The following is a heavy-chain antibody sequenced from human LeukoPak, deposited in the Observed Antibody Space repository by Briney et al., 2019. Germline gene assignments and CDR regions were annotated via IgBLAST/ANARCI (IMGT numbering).Heavy chain of an antibody. Sequence: PSETLSLTCAVSGGSISSSSYYWGWIRQPPGKGLEWIGSIYYSGSTYYNPSLKSRVTISVDTSKNQFSLKLSSVTAADTAVCYCARLRSYYDILTGYTYYFDYWGQGTLVTVSS. D-gene: IGHD3-9*01. J-gene: IGHJ4*02. CDR1: GGSISSSSYY. CDR2: IYYSGST. V-gene: IGHV4-39*01. CDR3: ARLRSYYDILTGYTYYFDY.